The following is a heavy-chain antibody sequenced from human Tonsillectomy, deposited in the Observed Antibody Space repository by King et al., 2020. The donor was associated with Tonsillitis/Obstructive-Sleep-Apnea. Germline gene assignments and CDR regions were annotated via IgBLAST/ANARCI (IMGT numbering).Heavy chain of an antibody. J-gene: IGHJ4*02. Sequence: VQLPQWGAGLLKPSETLSLTCAVYGGSFSGYFWSWIRQPPGKGLEWIGEINHSGSTNYNPSLKSRVTISLDTSKNQFSLSLSSVTAADTAMYYCAREYFYHSSGYYDYWGQGTLVTVSS. CDR3: AREYFYHSSGYYDY. CDR2: INHSGST. CDR1: GGSFSGYF. V-gene: IGHV4-34*01. D-gene: IGHD3-22*01.